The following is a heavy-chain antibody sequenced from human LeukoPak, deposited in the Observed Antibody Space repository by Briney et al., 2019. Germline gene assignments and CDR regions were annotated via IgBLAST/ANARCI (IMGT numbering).Heavy chain of an antibody. CDR3: ARDNYAGANWFDP. J-gene: IGHJ5*02. D-gene: IGHD1-7*01. CDR1: LGIFSSYV. Sequence: SVRVSSTASLGIFSSYVISSVRQSPGQEREGMRGFIPIFSTANYAQKFQGRVTITTDESTRTAYMELSSLRSEDTAVYYSARDNYAGANWFDPWGQGTRVTVS. CDR2: FIPIFSTA. V-gene: IGHV1-69*05.